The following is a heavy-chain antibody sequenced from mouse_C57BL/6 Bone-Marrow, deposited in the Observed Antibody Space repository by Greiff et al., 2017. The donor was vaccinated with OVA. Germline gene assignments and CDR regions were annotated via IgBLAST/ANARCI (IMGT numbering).Heavy chain of an antibody. Sequence: EVQLQQSGPELVKPGASVKISCKASGYTFTDYYMNWVKQSHGKSLEWIGDINPNNGGTSYNQKFKGKATLTVDKSSSTAYMEIRSLTSEDSAVYYCARERGGNYYFDYWGQGTTLTVSS. CDR1: GYTFTDYY. V-gene: IGHV1-26*01. J-gene: IGHJ2*01. CDR2: INPNNGGT. D-gene: IGHD2-1*01. CDR3: ARERGGNYYFDY.